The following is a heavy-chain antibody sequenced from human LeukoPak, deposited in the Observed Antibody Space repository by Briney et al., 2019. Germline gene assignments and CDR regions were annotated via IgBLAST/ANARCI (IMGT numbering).Heavy chain of an antibody. Sequence: PSETLSLTCTVSGGSISSYCWSWIRRPAGKGLEWIGRIYTSGSTNYNPSLKSRVTMSVDTSKNQFSLKLSSVTAADTAVYYCARGSVGSSSPWFDPWGQGTLVTVSS. V-gene: IGHV4-4*07. J-gene: IGHJ5*02. D-gene: IGHD6-13*01. CDR3: ARGSVGSSSPWFDP. CDR1: GGSISSYC. CDR2: IYTSGST.